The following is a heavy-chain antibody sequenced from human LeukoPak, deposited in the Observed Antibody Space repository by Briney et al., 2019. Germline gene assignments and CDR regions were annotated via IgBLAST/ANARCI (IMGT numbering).Heavy chain of an antibody. CDR3: ARDLGYGALDP. D-gene: IGHD4-17*01. Sequence: GGSLRLSCAASGFTFTSYWMNWVRQAPGRGLEWVALINPDGSQTNYVDSVKGRFTISRDNAENSLYLQMNSLRAEDTAVYYCARDLGYGALDPWGQGTLVTVSS. V-gene: IGHV3-7*01. CDR1: GFTFTSYW. CDR2: INPDGSQT. J-gene: IGHJ5*02.